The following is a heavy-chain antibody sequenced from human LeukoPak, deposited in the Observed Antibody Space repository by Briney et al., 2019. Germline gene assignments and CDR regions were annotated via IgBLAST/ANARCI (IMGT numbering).Heavy chain of an antibody. J-gene: IGHJ4*02. V-gene: IGHV4-30-4*01. CDR1: GDSISSGDYY. D-gene: IGHD3-9*01. Sequence: PSQTLSPTCTVSGDSISSGDYYWTWIRQPPGKGLEWIGYIYYNGITYYNPSLKSRVIISVDQPKKQFSLKLSSVTAADTAVYYCAGAVTGYYLSHYYFPYWGRGTLVTVSS. CDR3: AGAVTGYYLSHYYFPY. CDR2: IYYNGIT.